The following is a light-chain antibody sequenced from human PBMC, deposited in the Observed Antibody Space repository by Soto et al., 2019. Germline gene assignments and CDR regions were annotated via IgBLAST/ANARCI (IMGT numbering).Light chain of an antibody. CDR2: DAS. V-gene: IGKV3-15*01. Sequence: IVMTQSPTPLSVSPGESATLSCRASQSVSSNLAWHQQKPGQAPRILMYDASTRATGISARFSGSGSGTEFTLTISSLQSEDFAVYYCQQYHNWPITFGQGTRLEIK. CDR3: QQYHNWPIT. CDR1: QSVSSN. J-gene: IGKJ5*01.